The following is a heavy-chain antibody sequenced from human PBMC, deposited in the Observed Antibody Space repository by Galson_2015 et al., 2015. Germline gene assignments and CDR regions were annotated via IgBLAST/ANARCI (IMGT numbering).Heavy chain of an antibody. D-gene: IGHD3-22*01. CDR2: ICIDGTTT. J-gene: IGHJ4*02. Sequence: SLRLSCAASGFTFSDYRMHWVRHAPGMGLVWVSHICIDGTTTHYADSVKGRFTISRDNARSTLYLQINSLRADDTAVYYCARGRGSSGYYYDYWGQGSLVTVSS. CDR1: GFTFSDYR. V-gene: IGHV3-74*01. CDR3: ARGRGSSGYYYDY.